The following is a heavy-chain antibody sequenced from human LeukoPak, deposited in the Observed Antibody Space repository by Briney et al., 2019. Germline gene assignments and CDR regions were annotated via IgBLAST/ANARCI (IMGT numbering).Heavy chain of an antibody. Sequence: NPGGSLRLSCAASGFTVSSYSMNWVRQAPGKGLEWISYITSRSSTIDYADSVRGRFTISRDNAKNSLYLQMNSLRDEDTAVYYCTRDPNALDYWGQGTLVTVSS. CDR1: GFTVSSYS. CDR2: ITSRSSTI. J-gene: IGHJ4*02. V-gene: IGHV3-48*02. CDR3: TRDPNALDY.